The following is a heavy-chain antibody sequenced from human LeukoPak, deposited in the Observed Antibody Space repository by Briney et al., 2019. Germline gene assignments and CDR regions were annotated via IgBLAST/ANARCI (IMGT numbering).Heavy chain of an antibody. V-gene: IGHV3-7*01. CDR1: GFTFSSYW. D-gene: IGHD6-19*01. CDR2: VREDEGDK. Sequence: GGSLRLSCAASGFTFSSYWMAWVRQAPGKGLEWVANVREDEGDKGYADSVKGRFTISRDDGKNSLYLQMNSLTAEDTAVYYCARDVAGALDFWGQGTLVIVSS. J-gene: IGHJ4*02. CDR3: ARDVAGALDF.